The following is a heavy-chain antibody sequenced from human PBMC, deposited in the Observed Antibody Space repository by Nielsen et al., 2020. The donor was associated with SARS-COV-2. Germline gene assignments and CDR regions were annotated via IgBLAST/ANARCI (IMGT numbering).Heavy chain of an antibody. CDR2: ISYDGSNK. J-gene: IGHJ4*02. Sequence: GESLKISCAASGLTVGTNYMSWVRQAPGKGLEWVAIISYDGSNKYYADSVKGRFTISRDDSKNTLYLQMNSLRPDDTAVYYCARDSWDSLRYFVHWGQGAQLTVSS. CDR1: GLTVGTNY. V-gene: IGHV3-30*03. D-gene: IGHD3-22*01. CDR3: ARDSWDSLRYFVH.